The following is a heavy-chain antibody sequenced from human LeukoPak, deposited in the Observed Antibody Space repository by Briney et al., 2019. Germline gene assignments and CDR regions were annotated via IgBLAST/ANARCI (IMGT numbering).Heavy chain of an antibody. V-gene: IGHV4-34*01. J-gene: IGHJ4*02. CDR1: GGSFSGYY. D-gene: IGHD6-6*01. CDR3: ARVTPGGIAARPWLDY. Sequence: SETLSLTCAVYGGSFSGYYWSWIRQPPGKGLEWIGEINHSGSTNYNPSLKSRVTISVDTSKNQFSLKLSSVTAADTAVYYCARVTPGGIAARPWLDYWGQGTLVTVSS. CDR2: INHSGST.